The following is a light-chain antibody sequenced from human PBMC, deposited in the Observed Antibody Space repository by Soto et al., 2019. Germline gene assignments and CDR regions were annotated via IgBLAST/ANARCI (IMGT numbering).Light chain of an antibody. V-gene: IGLV2-14*01. CDR2: DVS. CDR3: SSYTSGTTLWV. J-gene: IGLJ3*02. Sequence: QSALTQPASVSGSPGQSIAISCTGTSSDVGGHNYVSWYQQHPGRAPKVLIYDVSNRPSGVSNRFSGSKSDNTASLTISGLQPEDDAAYSCSSYTSGTTLWVFGGGTKLTVL. CDR1: SSDVGGHNY.